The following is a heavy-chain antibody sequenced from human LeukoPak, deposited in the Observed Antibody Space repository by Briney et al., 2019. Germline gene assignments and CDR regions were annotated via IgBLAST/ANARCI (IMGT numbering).Heavy chain of an antibody. D-gene: IGHD2-2*01. CDR1: GGSFSGYY. Sequence: SETLSLTCAVYGGSFSGYYGSWIRQHPGKGLEWIGYIYCSGSTYYNPSLKSRVTISVDTSKNQFSLKLSSVTAADTAVYYCARGTPFDYWGQGTLVTVSS. CDR3: ARGTPFDY. J-gene: IGHJ4*02. CDR2: IYCSGST. V-gene: IGHV4-31*11.